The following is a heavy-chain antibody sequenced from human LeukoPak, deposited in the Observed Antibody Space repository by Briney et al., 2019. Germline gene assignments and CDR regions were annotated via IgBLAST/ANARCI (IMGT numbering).Heavy chain of an antibody. D-gene: IGHD2-21*01. Sequence: GGSLRLSCGVSGITLSNYGMSWVRQAPGKGLEWVAGISDSGGRTNYADSVKGQFTISRDNPKNTLYLHMSSLRAEDTAVYFCAKRGVVIRVILVGFHKEAYYFDSWGRGALVTVSS. CDR1: GITLSNYG. J-gene: IGHJ4*02. CDR2: ISDSGGRT. CDR3: AKRGVVIRVILVGFHKEAYYFDS. V-gene: IGHV3-23*01.